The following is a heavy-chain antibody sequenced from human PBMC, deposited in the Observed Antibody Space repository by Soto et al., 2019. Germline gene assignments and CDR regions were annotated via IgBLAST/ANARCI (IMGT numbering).Heavy chain of an antibody. J-gene: IGHJ6*02. CDR1: GYTLYNYA. CDR2: IIPLFETT. Sequence: SVKVSCKASGYTLYNYAFSWVRQAPGQGVEWMGRIIPLFETTDYAQKFQGRVTITADESTSTVFMELRSLRSEDTAVYYCARGRGGRIDYSTSSHYYYYGMDVWGQGTTVTVSS. D-gene: IGHD6-6*01. V-gene: IGHV1-69*13. CDR3: ARGRGGRIDYSTSSHYYYYGMDV.